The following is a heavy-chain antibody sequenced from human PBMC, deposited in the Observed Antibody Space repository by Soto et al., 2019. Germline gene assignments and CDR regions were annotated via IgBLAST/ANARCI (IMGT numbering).Heavy chain of an antibody. J-gene: IGHJ4*02. CDR2: TYYRSKWYN. CDR3: SRVSGFGDPFDF. V-gene: IGHV6-1*01. D-gene: IGHD3-10*01. Sequence: SQTLSLTCAISGDSVSSNSAAWNWIRQSPSRGLEWLGGTYYRSKWYNDYAVSVKSRITINPDTSKNQFSLQLNSVTPEDTAVYFFSRVSGFGDPFDFWGQGSLVTVSS. CDR1: GDSVSSNSAA.